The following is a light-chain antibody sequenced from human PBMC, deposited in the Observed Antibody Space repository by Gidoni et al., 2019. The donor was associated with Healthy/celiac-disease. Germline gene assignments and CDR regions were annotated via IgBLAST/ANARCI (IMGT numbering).Light chain of an antibody. CDR1: QSISSY. V-gene: IGKV1-39*01. J-gene: IGKJ1*01. CDR2: AAS. CDR3: QQSYSTPGRT. Sequence: DIQMTQYPSSLSASVGDRVTITCLASQSISSYLNWYKQKTGNAPKLLIYAASSLQSGVPSRFSGSGSGTDFTLTISSLQPEDFATYYCQQSYSTPGRTFGQGTKVEIK.